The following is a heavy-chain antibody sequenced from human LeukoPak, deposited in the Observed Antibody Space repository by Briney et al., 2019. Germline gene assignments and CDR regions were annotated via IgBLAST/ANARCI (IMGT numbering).Heavy chain of an antibody. J-gene: IGHJ5*02. V-gene: IGHV1-46*01. D-gene: IGHD4-11*01. CDR3: ARDLEGWDYSPGNWFDP. Sequence: GASVKVSCKASGYTFTSYYMHWVRQAPGQGLEWMGIINPSGGSTSYAQKFQGRVTITTDESTSTAYMELSSLRSEDTAVYYCARDLEGWDYSPGNWFDPWGQGTLVTVSS. CDR2: INPSGGST. CDR1: GYTFTSYY.